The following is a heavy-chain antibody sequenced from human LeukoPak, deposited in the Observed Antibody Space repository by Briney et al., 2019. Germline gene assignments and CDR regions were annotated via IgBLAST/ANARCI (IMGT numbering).Heavy chain of an antibody. CDR2: IYTSGSA. J-gene: IGHJ3*02. CDR1: GGSLSDYY. V-gene: IGHV4-4*09. Sequence: NPSETLSLTCTVSGGSLSDYYWAWIRQPPGEGLEWIGYIYTSGSATYNPSLKSRVTISIDTSKSQFSLSLSSVTAADTAAYYCARHPPNDFWIGYRSFDIWGQGTMVTVSS. D-gene: IGHD3-3*01. CDR3: ARHPPNDFWIGYRSFDI.